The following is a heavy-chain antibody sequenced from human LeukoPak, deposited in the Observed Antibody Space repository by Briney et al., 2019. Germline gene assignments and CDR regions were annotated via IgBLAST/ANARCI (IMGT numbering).Heavy chain of an antibody. Sequence: GGSLRLSCAASGFTFSGYGMHWVRQAPGKGLEWVAFIRYDGSHKYSVDSVKGRSTISRDNSKDTLYLQMNSLRPEDTAVYYCAKPGMAYAFDIWGQGTMVTVSS. D-gene: IGHD6-13*01. CDR2: IRYDGSHK. V-gene: IGHV3-30*02. CDR3: AKPGMAYAFDI. CDR1: GFTFSGYG. J-gene: IGHJ3*02.